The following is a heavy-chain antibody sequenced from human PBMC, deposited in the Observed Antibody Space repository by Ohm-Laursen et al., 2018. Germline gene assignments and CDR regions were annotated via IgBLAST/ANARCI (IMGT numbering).Heavy chain of an antibody. CDR3: AKGGRDYSAFDI. Sequence: SLRLSCAASGFTFSSYGMHWVRQAPGKGLEWVAVISYDGSNKYYADSVKGRFTISRDNSKSTLYLQMNSLRAEDTAVYYCAKGGRDYSAFDIWGQGTMVTVSS. D-gene: IGHD1-26*01. CDR1: GFTFSSYG. CDR2: ISYDGSNK. V-gene: IGHV3-30*18. J-gene: IGHJ3*02.